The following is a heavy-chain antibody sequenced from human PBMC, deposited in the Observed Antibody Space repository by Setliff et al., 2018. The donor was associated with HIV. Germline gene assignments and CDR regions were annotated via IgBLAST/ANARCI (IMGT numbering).Heavy chain of an antibody. CDR3: AYSGRQLRGPYFDF. CDR1: GGSIISGGYY. CDR2: IYWNNNK. J-gene: IGHJ4*02. D-gene: IGHD1-1*01. V-gene: IGHV2-70*12. Sequence: TLSLTCSISGGSIISGGYYWSWIRQHPEKGLEWIGYIYWNNNKHYSTSLKSRLTVTKDASKNRVVFTMTNMDLVDTATYYCAYSGRQLRGPYFDFWGQGTPVTVSS.